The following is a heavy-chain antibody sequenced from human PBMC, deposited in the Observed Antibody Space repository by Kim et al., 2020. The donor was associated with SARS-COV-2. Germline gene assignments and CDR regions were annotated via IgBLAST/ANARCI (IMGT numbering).Heavy chain of an antibody. J-gene: IGHJ4*02. CDR1: GGSISSSSYY. Sequence: SETLSLTCTVSGGSISSSSYYWGWIRQPPGKGLEWIGSIYYSGSTYYNPSLKSRVTISVDTSKNQFSLKLSSVTAADTAVYYCARHGEMATITSHFDYWGQGTLVTVSS. CDR2: IYYSGST. D-gene: IGHD5-12*01. V-gene: IGHV4-39*01. CDR3: ARHGEMATITSHFDY.